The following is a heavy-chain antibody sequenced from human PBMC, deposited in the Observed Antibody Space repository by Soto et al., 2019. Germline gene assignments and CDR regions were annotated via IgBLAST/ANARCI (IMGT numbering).Heavy chain of an antibody. V-gene: IGHV1-69*01. CDR2: LVPLLGTP. CDR3: AREFSSGGAGY. D-gene: IGHD3-22*01. J-gene: IGHJ4*02. CDR1: GGTFSTSG. Sequence: QVHLVQSGAEVKKPGSSVKVSCKASGGTFSTSGISWVRQAPGQGLEWVGRLVPLLGTPTYAQRFQGRVTITADESTSTAYMELSSLRSEDTAVYYCAREFSSGGAGYWGQGTLVAVSS.